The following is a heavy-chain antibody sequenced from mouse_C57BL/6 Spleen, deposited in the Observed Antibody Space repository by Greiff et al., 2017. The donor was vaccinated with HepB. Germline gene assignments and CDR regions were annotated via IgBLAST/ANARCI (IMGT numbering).Heavy chain of an antibody. Sequence: VQRVESGAELARPGASVKLSCKASGYTFTSYGISWVKQRTGQGLEWIGEIYPRSGNTYYNEKFKGKATLTADKSSSTAYMELRSLTSEDSAVYFCARGGYDYNGDYWGQGTTLTVSS. CDR2: IYPRSGNT. V-gene: IGHV1-81*01. D-gene: IGHD2-4*01. CDR3: ARGGYDYNGDY. CDR1: GYTFTSYG. J-gene: IGHJ2*01.